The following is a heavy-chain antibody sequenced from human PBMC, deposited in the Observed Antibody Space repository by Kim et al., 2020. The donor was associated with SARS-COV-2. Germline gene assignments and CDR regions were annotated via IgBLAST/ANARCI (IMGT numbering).Heavy chain of an antibody. D-gene: IGHD3-22*01. Sequence: SVKGRFTISRDNSKNTLYLQMSSLRAEDTAVYYCVKDLGYYDSPPYAFDIWGQGTMVTVSS. CDR3: VKDLGYYDSPPYAFDI. J-gene: IGHJ3*02. V-gene: IGHV3-64D*06.